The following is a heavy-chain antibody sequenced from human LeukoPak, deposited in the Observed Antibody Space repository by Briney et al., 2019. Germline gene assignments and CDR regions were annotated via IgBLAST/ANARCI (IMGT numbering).Heavy chain of an antibody. Sequence: GRSLRLSCAASGFTFDDYAMHWVRQAPGKGLEGVSGISWNSGSIGYADSVKGRFTISRDNAKISLYLQMNSLRAEDMALYYCAKGGRATVTTPYYFDYWGQGTLVTVSS. J-gene: IGHJ4*02. CDR3: AKGGRATVTTPYYFDY. CDR2: ISWNSGSI. CDR1: GFTFDDYA. V-gene: IGHV3-9*03. D-gene: IGHD4-17*01.